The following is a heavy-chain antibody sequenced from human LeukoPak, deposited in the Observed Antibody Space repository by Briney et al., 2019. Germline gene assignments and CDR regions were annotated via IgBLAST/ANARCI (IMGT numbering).Heavy chain of an antibody. CDR1: GGSFSGYY. Sequence: SETLSLTCAVYGGSFSGYYWSWIRQPPGKGLEWIGEINHSGSTNYNPSLKSRVTISVDTSKNQFSLKLSSVTAADTAVYYCARFRSGYYYYSMDVWGQGTTVTVSS. D-gene: IGHD3-3*01. V-gene: IGHV4-34*01. CDR3: ARFRSGYYYYSMDV. J-gene: IGHJ6*02. CDR2: INHSGST.